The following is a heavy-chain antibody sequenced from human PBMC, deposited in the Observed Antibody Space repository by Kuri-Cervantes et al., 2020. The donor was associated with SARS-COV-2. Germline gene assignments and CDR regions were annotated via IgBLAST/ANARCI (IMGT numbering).Heavy chain of an antibody. Sequence: SETLSLTCDVSGVSVSHGSYTWSWIRQPAGRGLEWIGHLDTSGSPTYNPSLKSRVTISLDTSKNHVSLKLSSVTAADTAVYYCARGGQLWSNNWFDPWGQGTLVTVSS. D-gene: IGHD5-18*01. V-gene: IGHV4-61*09. CDR1: GVSVSHGSYT. CDR2: LDTSGSP. J-gene: IGHJ5*02. CDR3: ARGGQLWSNNWFDP.